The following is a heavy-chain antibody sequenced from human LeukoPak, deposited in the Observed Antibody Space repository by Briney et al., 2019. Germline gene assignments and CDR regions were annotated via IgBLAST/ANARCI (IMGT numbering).Heavy chain of an antibody. D-gene: IGHD2-21*02. V-gene: IGHV3-23*01. CDR2: INSRGDDT. Sequence: GGSLRLSCAASGFTFSTLAMSWVRQAPGKGLEWVSSINSRGDDTDYADSVKGRFTISRDNSKNTLYLQLNRLRLNDTAIFYCAKHRRSSLVTTYFDAWGQGILVAVSS. J-gene: IGHJ4*02. CDR1: GFTFSTLA. CDR3: AKHRRSSLVTTYFDA.